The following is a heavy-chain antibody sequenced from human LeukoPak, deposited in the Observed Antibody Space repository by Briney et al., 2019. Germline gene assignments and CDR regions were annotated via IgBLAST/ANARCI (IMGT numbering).Heavy chain of an antibody. Sequence: GGSLRLSCAASGFTFSSYAMSWVRQAPGKGLEWVSAISGSGGSTYYADSVKGRFTISRDNSKNTLYLQMNSLRTEDTAVYYCAKDREYYYETSDYWGQGTLVTVSS. V-gene: IGHV3-23*01. D-gene: IGHD3-22*01. CDR1: GFTFSSYA. CDR3: AKDREYYYETSDY. CDR2: ISGSGGST. J-gene: IGHJ4*02.